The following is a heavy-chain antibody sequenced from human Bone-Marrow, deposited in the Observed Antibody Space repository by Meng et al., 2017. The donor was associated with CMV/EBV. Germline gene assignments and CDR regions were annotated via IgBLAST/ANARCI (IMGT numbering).Heavy chain of an antibody. J-gene: IGHJ6*02. CDR2: INPSGGST. CDR1: GYTFTEYY. V-gene: IGHV1-46*01. CDR3: AREFGRTVTTTYGMDV. D-gene: IGHD4-17*01. Sequence: ASVKVSCKASGYTFTEYYLHWVRQAPGQGLEWMGIINPSGGSTSYAQKFQGRVTMTWDTSTSTVYMELSSLRSEDTAVYYCAREFGRTVTTTYGMDVWGRGTTVTVPS.